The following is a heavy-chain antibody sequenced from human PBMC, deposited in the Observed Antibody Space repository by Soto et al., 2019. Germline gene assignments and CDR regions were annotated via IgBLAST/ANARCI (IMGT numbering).Heavy chain of an antibody. D-gene: IGHD3-22*01. J-gene: IGHJ3*02. CDR1: GFTFSNYA. V-gene: IGHV3-23*01. Sequence: GGSLRLSCAASGFTFSNYAMSWVRQTPGKGLEWVSAITDSGGSTYYADSVKGRFTISRDDSKNMLYLQMNGLKTEDTAMYYCATYSSAYYYVAFETWGQGTMVTVSS. CDR2: ITDSGGST. CDR3: ATYSSAYYYVAFET.